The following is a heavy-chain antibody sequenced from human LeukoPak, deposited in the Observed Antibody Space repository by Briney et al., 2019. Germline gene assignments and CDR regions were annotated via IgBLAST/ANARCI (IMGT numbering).Heavy chain of an antibody. CDR2: IISIFGSA. V-gene: IGHV1-69*13. D-gene: IGHD2-2*01. Sequence: SVKVACKASGGTFSSYAISWVRQAPGQVLELMGGIISIFGSANYAKKYQRRVTITADESTSTAYMGLSSLRSEDTAVYYCAREGGIVVVPAAIGSTDAFDIGGQGKMVTVSS. J-gene: IGHJ3*02. CDR1: GGTFSSYA. CDR3: AREGGIVVVPAAIGSTDAFDI.